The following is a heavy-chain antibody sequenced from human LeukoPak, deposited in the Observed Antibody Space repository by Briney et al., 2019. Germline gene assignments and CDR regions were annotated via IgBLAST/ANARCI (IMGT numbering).Heavy chain of an antibody. CDR2: IYYSGTA. Sequence: SETLSLTCTVSGGSISSGGYYWSWVRQHPEKGLEWIGYIYYSGTAYYNPSLKSRVTMSVDTSKNQFSLKLDSVTATDTAVYYCARFSNDHGVKFDYWGQGTLVTVSS. CDR1: GGSISSGGYY. V-gene: IGHV4-31*03. J-gene: IGHJ4*02. D-gene: IGHD4-17*01. CDR3: ARFSNDHGVKFDY.